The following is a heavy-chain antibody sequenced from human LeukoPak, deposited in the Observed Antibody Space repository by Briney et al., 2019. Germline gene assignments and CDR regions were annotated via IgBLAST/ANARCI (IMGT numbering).Heavy chain of an antibody. CDR2: INPSGGTT. CDR3: ARARGRDTAISGGFDP. Sequence: ASVKVSCKASGYTFSSSYIHWVRQAPGQGLEWMGIINPSGGTTIYAQRFQGRVTMTRDTSTSTVYMELSSLRSEDTAVYYCARARGRDTAISGGFDPWGQGPLATVSS. CDR1: GYTFSSSY. D-gene: IGHD5-18*01. J-gene: IGHJ5*02. V-gene: IGHV1-46*01.